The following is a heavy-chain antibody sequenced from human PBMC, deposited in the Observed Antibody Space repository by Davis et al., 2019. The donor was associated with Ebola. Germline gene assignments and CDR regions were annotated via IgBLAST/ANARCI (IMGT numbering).Heavy chain of an antibody. CDR2: INAGNGNT. CDR1: GYTFTSYA. V-gene: IGHV1-3*01. J-gene: IGHJ5*02. CDR3: ARDCSYGGNPNWFDP. Sequence: ASVKVSCKASGYTFTSYAMHWVRQAPGQRLEWMGWINAGNGNTKYSQKFQGRVTITRDTSASTAYMELSSLRSEDTAVYYCARDCSYGGNPNWFDPWGQGTLVTVSS. D-gene: IGHD4-23*01.